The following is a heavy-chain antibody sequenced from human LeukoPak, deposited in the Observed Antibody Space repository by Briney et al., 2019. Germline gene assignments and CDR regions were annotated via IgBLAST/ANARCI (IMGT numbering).Heavy chain of an antibody. V-gene: IGHV1-8*01. CDR3: ASQLDFWSGNDAFDI. D-gene: IGHD3-3*01. CDR1: GYTFTSYD. CDR2: INPNSCNT. J-gene: IGHJ3*02. Sequence: SVKVSCKASGYTFTSYDINWGRQATGQGLEWRGWINPNSCNTRSAQKFPGTVTMTRNTSISTAYMELSSLRSEDTAVYYCASQLDFWSGNDAFDIWGQGTMVTVSS.